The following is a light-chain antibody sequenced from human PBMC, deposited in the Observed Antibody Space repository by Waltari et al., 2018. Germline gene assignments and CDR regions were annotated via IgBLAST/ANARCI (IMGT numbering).Light chain of an antibody. J-gene: IGLJ1*01. CDR1: SRDVGRYNF. Sequence: QSAPTQPASVSGSPGQSLTVSCTGSSRDVGRYNFVSWYQHHPGNAPKLIIYEVTKPPSGVSDRFSGSKSGNTASLTISGLQTDDEADYYCSSYAGGVYVFGTGTTVTVL. V-gene: IGLV2-23*02. CDR3: SSYAGGVYV. CDR2: EVT.